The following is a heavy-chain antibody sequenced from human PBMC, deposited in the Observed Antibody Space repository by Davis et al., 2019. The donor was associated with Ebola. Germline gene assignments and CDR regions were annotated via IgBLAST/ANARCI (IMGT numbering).Heavy chain of an antibody. V-gene: IGHV1-3*01. CDR1: GYTFTSYA. J-gene: IGHJ5*02. CDR2: INVGNGDI. Sequence: ASVKVSCKASGYTFTSYAIHWVRQAPGQSLEWMGWINVGNGDIKYSQKFQGRVTMTRDTSITTTYMELSSLRTDDTAIYYCAREFLVTGYKCADLWGQGTLVTVSS. D-gene: IGHD3-9*01. CDR3: AREFLVTGYKCADL.